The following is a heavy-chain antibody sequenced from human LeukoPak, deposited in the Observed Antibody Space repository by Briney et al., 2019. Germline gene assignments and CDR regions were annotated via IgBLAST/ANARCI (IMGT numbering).Heavy chain of an antibody. J-gene: IGHJ6*03. CDR3: ARGELETSYYYYYYMDV. CDR1: GFTFSSYD. V-gene: IGHV3-13*01. D-gene: IGHD3-10*01. CDR2: IGTAGDT. Sequence: GGSLRLSCAASGFTFSSYDMHWVRHATGKGLEWVSAIGTAGDTYYPGSVKGRFTISRQNAKNSLYLQMNSLSAGDTAVYYCARGELETSYYYYYYMDVWGKGTTVTVSS.